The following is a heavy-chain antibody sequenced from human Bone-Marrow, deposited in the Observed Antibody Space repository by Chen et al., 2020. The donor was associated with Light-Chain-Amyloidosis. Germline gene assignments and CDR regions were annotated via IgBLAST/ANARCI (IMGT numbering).Heavy chain of an antibody. Sequence: EVQLVESGGGLLQRGGSLRLSCAASGFAFSSYAMSWVCQAPGEGLEWVATLRGRGGSRYYGDSVEGRLTISRENCKNALFLQMNSLRAEDTAVYYCAKDISYDDILPGYPADAFDIWGQGTMVTVSS. CDR2: LRGRGGSR. J-gene: IGHJ3*02. D-gene: IGHD3-9*01. CDR3: AKDISYDDILPGYPADAFDI. V-gene: IGHV3-23*04. CDR1: GFAFSSYA.